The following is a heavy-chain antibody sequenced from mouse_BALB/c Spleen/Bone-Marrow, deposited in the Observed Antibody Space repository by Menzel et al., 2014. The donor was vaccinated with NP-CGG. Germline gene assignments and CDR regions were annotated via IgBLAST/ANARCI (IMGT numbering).Heavy chain of an antibody. V-gene: IGHV1-7*01. CDR3: VRPYGNYVGFAY. D-gene: IGHD2-1*01. J-gene: IGHJ3*01. CDR2: INPSTGYT. CDR1: GYTFTNYW. Sequence: QVQLKQSGAELAKPGAPVKMSCKASGYTFTNYWMHWVKQRPGQGLEWIGYINPSTGYTENNQNFKDKATLTADKSSSTALMQLSSLTSEDLAVYYCVRPYGNYVGFAYWGQGTLVTVSA.